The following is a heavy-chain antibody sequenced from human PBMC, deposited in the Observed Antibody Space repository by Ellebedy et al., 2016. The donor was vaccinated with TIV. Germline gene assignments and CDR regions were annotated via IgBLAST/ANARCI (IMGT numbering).Heavy chain of an antibody. CDR1: GYILTELS. D-gene: IGHD3-16*01. Sequence: ASVKVSXXVSGYILTELSMHWVRQAPRKGLEWMGNFDPEDGETIYAQRFQGRVTMTEDTSTDTAYMELSRLRSEDTAVYYCAVDRLAGDHTAASFDYWGQGTLVTVSS. CDR2: FDPEDGET. CDR3: AVDRLAGDHTAASFDY. J-gene: IGHJ4*02. V-gene: IGHV1-24*01.